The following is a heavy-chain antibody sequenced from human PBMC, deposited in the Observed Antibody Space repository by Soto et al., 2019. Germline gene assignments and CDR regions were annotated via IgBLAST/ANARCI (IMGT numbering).Heavy chain of an antibody. CDR3: AREGGGYNV. J-gene: IGHJ4*02. CDR2: IVPVFGRP. Sequence: SVKVSCKASGGSFSNFGIGLVRQAPGQGLEWMGGIVPVFGRPNYAQRFRGRLTITADESTSTGYMELISLRSDDTAVYYCAREGGGYNVWGQGTQVTVSS. D-gene: IGHD5-12*01. CDR1: GGSFSNFG. V-gene: IGHV1-69*13.